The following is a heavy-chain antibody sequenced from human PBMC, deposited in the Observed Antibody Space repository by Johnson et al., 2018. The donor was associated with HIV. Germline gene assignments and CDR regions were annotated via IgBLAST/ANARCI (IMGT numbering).Heavy chain of an antibody. V-gene: IGHV3-66*01. D-gene: IGHD4-23*01. J-gene: IGHJ3*02. Sequence: VQLVESGGGLVQPGGSLRLSCVASGFTVSSYYMTWVRQAPGKGLEWVSVLFSGVTTYYADSVKGRFTISRDNSKNTLYLQMSSLRAEDTAVYYCAKSPGKDHGGNSGAFHIWGQGTMVTVSS. CDR2: LFSGVTT. CDR3: AKSPGKDHGGNSGAFHI. CDR1: GFTVSSYY.